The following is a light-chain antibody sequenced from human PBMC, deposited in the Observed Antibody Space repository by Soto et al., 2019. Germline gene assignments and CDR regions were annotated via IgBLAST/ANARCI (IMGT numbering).Light chain of an antibody. Sequence: QSVLTQPPSASGTPGQRVTISCSGSSSNIGSNTVNWYQQLPGTAPKLLIYSNNQRPSGVPDRFSGHKSGTSASLAIGGLQSEDEADYYCAAWDDSLNGWVFGGGTTLTVL. CDR3: AAWDDSLNGWV. V-gene: IGLV1-44*01. J-gene: IGLJ3*02. CDR2: SNN. CDR1: SSNIGSNT.